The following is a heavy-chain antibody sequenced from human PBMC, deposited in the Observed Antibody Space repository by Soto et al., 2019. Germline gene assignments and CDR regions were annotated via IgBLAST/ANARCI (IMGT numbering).Heavy chain of an antibody. V-gene: IGHV4-30-2*01. CDR1: GGSISSGGYS. CDR3: ARGDPLLWFGEKVYYGMDV. D-gene: IGHD3-10*01. J-gene: IGHJ6*02. CDR2: IYHSGST. Sequence: SETLSLTCAVSGGSISSGGYSWSWIRQPPGKGLECIGYIYHSGSTYYNPSLKSRVTISVDRSKNQFSLKLTSVTAADTAVYYCARGDPLLWFGEKVYYGMDVWGQGTTVTVSS.